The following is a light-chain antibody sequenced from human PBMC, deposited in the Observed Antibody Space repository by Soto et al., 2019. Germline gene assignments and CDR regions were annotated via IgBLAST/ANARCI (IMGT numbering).Light chain of an antibody. CDR1: SSNTGSNT. CDR2: SQH. CDR3: ATWDERLNALYV. V-gene: IGLV1-44*01. J-gene: IGLJ1*01. Sequence: QSVMTEELSASGSPGQRVIISCSGSSSNTGSNTVNWYQQLPGTAAKLLMYSQHQRPSGVHDRFSGSKSGTSASLAINGLQSEDEADYYCATWDERLNALYVFGNGSKGTVL.